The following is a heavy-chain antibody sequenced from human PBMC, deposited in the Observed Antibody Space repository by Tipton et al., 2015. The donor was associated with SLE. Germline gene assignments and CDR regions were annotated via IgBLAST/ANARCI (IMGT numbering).Heavy chain of an antibody. J-gene: IGHJ4*02. CDR3: AKHGETTFDY. V-gene: IGHV3-7*01. D-gene: IGHD1-14*01. Sequence: GSLRLSCAASGFSFDRYAMNWVRQAPGRGLEWVTNITPDGIGRYYVDAVGGRFTVYRDNAKNSLFLQMNSLRAEDTAVYYCAKHGETTFDYWGQGALVTVSS. CDR2: ITPDGIGR. CDR1: GFSFDRYA.